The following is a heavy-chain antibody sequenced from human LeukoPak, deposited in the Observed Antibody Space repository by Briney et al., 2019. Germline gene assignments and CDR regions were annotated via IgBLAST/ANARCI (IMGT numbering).Heavy chain of an antibody. Sequence: PGGSLRLSCAASGFTFSSYAMSWVRQAPGKGLEWVSAISGSGGSTYYADSVKGRFTISRDNSKNTLYLQMNSLRAEDTAVYYCAKAGSWFGEAYLDYWGQGTLVTVSS. V-gene: IGHV3-23*01. D-gene: IGHD3-10*01. CDR1: GFTFSSYA. CDR2: ISGSGGST. CDR3: AKAGSWFGEAYLDY. J-gene: IGHJ4*02.